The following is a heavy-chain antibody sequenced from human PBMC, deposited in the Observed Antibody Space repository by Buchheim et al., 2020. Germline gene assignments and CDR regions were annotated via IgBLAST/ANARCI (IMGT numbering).Heavy chain of an antibody. CDR1: GGSISSYY. V-gene: IGHV4-59*01. Sequence: QVQLQESGPGLVKPSETLSLTCTVSGGSISSYYWSWIRQPPGKGLEWIGYIYYSGSTNYNPSTKSRVTISVDTSKNQFSLKLTSVTAADTAVYYCARPSSPWYWFDPWGQGTL. CDR3: ARPSSPWYWFDP. J-gene: IGHJ5*02. D-gene: IGHD6-13*01. CDR2: IYYSGST.